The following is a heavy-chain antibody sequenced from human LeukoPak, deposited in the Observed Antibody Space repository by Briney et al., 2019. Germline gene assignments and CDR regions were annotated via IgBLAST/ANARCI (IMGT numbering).Heavy chain of an antibody. CDR3: AGAGSIS. Sequence: GGSLRLSCTASGFTFSTYWMSRVRQAPGKGLEWVANIKQDGSEKYYVDSVKGRFSISRDNAKNSLYLQMSSLRAEDTAVYYCAGAGSISWGQGTLVIVSS. V-gene: IGHV3-7*01. J-gene: IGHJ5*02. CDR2: IKQDGSEK. CDR1: GFTFSTYW. D-gene: IGHD1-14*01.